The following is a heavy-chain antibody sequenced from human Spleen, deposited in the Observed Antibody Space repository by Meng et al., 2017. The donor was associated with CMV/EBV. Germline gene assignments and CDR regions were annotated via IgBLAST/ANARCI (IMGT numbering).Heavy chain of an antibody. Sequence: VSGGSISSGDYYWSWIRQPPGKGLEWIGYIYYSGSTYYNPSLKSRVTISVDTSKNQFSLRLSSVTAADTAVYYCAREYSSSSGWFDPWGQGTLVTVSS. D-gene: IGHD6-6*01. V-gene: IGHV4-30-4*08. CDR1: GGSISSGDYY. CDR3: AREYSSSSGWFDP. J-gene: IGHJ5*02. CDR2: IYYSGST.